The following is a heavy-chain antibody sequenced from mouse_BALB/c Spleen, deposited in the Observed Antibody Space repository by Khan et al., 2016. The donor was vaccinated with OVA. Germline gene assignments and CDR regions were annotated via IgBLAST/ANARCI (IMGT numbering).Heavy chain of an antibody. CDR3: ASDNGGWSAY. J-gene: IGHJ3*01. D-gene: IGHD1-1*01. V-gene: IGHV5-17*02. CDR1: GFTFSSFG. Sequence: EVELVESGGGLVQPGGSRKLSCAASGFTFSSFGMHWVRQAPEQGLEWVAYISSNSVTTNYADTVKGRSTISRDKSRNTLFLQMTSLRSEDTAMDYCASDNGGWSAYWGQGTLVTVSA. CDR2: ISSNSVTT.